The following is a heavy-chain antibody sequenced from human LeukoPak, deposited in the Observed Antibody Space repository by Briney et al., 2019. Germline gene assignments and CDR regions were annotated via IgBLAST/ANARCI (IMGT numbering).Heavy chain of an antibody. CDR2: MYYSGTT. Sequence: SGTLSLTCTVSGGSISSGSYYWGWIRQPPGKGLEWIASMYYSGTTFYSPSLKSRVTISVDTSKNQLSLKLGSVTAADTAVYYCARHPPRDGSAFDYWGQGTLVTVSS. CDR1: GGSISSGSYY. CDR3: ARHPPRDGSAFDY. J-gene: IGHJ4*02. V-gene: IGHV4-39*01.